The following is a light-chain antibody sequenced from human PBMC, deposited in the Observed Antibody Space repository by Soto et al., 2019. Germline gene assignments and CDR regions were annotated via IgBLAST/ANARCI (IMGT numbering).Light chain of an antibody. CDR1: QSVSSNY. CDR2: GAS. Sequence: EIVLTQSPGTLSLSPGERATLSCRASQSVSSNYLAWYQQKPGQAPRLHIYGASNRATGIPDRFSGSGSGTDFTLTISRLEPEDFAVYYCQQYGSSPRTFGQGTKVDIK. CDR3: QQYGSSPRT. V-gene: IGKV3-20*01. J-gene: IGKJ1*01.